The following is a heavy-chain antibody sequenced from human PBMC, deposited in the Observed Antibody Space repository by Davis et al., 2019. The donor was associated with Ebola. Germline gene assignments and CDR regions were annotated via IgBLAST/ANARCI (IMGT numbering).Heavy chain of an antibody. V-gene: IGHV4-34*01. D-gene: IGHD4-17*01. CDR3: ARYAGDYEAD. CDR1: GGSFRGYY. Sequence: PSETLSLTCAVYGGSFRGYYWTWTRQSPGKGLEWIGEITHTGSTYYNPSLKSRVTISVDTSKNQFSLKLSSVTAADTAVYYCARYAGDYEADWGQGTLVTVSS. CDR2: ITHTGST. J-gene: IGHJ1*01.